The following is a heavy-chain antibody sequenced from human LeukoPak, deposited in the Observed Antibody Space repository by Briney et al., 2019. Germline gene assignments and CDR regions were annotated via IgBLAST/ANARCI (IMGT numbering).Heavy chain of an antibody. V-gene: IGHV3-74*01. D-gene: IGHD1-1*01. J-gene: IGHJ4*02. CDR1: GFTFSSYW. CDR3: ARDRGERPFDY. Sequence: GGSLRLSCAASGFTFSSYWMHWVRQAPGKGLVWVSRINSDGSSTSYADSAKGRFTISRDNAKNTLYLQMNSLRAEDTAVYYCARDRGERPFDYWGQGTLVTVSS. CDR2: INSDGSST.